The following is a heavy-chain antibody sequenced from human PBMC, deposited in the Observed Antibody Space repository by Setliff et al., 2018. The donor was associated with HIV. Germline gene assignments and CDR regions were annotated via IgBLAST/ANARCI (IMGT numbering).Heavy chain of an antibody. CDR3: ARATNYYDSSGYYDY. CDR1: GYTFTSYY. J-gene: IGHJ4*02. V-gene: IGHV1-46*01. CDR2: INPSGDST. D-gene: IGHD3-22*01. Sequence: ASVKVSCKASGYTFTSYYMHWVRQAPGQGLEWMGIINPSGDSTNYAQKFQGRVTLTRDTSTSTAYMELSSLRSEDTAVYYCARATNYYDSSGYYDYWGQGTLVTVSS.